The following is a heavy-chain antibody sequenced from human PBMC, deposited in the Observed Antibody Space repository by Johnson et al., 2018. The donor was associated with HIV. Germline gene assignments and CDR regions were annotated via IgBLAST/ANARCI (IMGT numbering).Heavy chain of an antibody. CDR1: GFTFSSYA. Sequence: QMQLVESGGGVVQPGRSPRLSCAASGFTFSSYAMHWVSQAPGKGLDWVAVISDDGSNEYYADSVKGRFAISRDNSKNTLYLQMNSLRPEDTAVYYCARDRAIVVAYDAFDIWGQGTMVTVSS. J-gene: IGHJ3*02. CDR2: ISDDGSNE. D-gene: IGHD3-22*01. V-gene: IGHV3-30*09. CDR3: ARDRAIVVAYDAFDI.